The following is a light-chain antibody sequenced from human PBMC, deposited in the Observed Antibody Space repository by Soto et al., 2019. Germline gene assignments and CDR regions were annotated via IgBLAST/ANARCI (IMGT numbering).Light chain of an antibody. CDR2: DVT. J-gene: IGLJ2*01. Sequence: ALTQPASVSGSPGQSITISCTGTSSDVGTYTYVSWYQQYPGKAPKLMIYDVTYRPSGVSNRFSGSKSGNTASLTISGLQAEDEADYYCSSYTSSNYVVFGGGTKLTVL. CDR1: SSDVGTYTY. CDR3: SSYTSSNYVV. V-gene: IGLV2-14*01.